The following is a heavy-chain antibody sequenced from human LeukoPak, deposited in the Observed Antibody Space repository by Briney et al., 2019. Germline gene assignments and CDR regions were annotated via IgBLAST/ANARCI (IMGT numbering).Heavy chain of an antibody. CDR2: IIPIFGTA. D-gene: IGHD2-2*02. CDR3: ARAHPTPIEQQHHYTADLYYYYYYGMDV. V-gene: IGHV1-69*13. Sequence: SVKVSCKASGGTFSSYAISWVRQAPGQGLEWMGGIIPIFGTANYAQKFQGRVTITADESTSTAYMELSSLRSEDTAVYYCARAHPTPIEQQHHYTADLYYYYYYGMDVWGQGTTVTVSS. CDR1: GGTFSSYA. J-gene: IGHJ6*02.